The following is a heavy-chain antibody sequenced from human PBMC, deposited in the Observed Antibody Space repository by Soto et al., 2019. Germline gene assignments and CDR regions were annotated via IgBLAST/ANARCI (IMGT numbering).Heavy chain of an antibody. J-gene: IGHJ4*02. CDR2: ISAYNGNT. V-gene: IGHV1-18*01. Sequence: GASVKVSCKASGYTFTSYGISWVRQAPGQGLEWMGWISAYNGNTNYAQKLQGRVTMTTDTSTSTAYMELRSLRSDDTAVYYCARTLYDSSGYYYVPHFDYWGQGTLVTVSS. D-gene: IGHD3-22*01. CDR1: GYTFTSYG. CDR3: ARTLYDSSGYYYVPHFDY.